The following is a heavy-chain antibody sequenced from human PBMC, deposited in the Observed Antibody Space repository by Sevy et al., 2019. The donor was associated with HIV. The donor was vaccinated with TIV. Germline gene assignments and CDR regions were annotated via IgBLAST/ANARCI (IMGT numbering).Heavy chain of an antibody. CDR3: TRDFKDLVPASGYYYCGMDV. CDR2: IRSKAYGGTT. Sequence: GGSLRLSCTASGFTFGDYAMSWFRQAPGKGLEWVGFIRSKAYGGTTEYAASVKGRFTISRDDSKSIAYLQMNSLKTEDTAVYYCTRDFKDLVPASGYYYCGMDVWGQGTTVTVSS. CDR1: GFTFGDYA. D-gene: IGHD2-2*01. J-gene: IGHJ6*02. V-gene: IGHV3-49*03.